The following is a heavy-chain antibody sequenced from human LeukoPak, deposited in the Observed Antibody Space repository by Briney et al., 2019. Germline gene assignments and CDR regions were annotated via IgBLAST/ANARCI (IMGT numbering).Heavy chain of an antibody. J-gene: IGHJ4*02. CDR1: GGSISSYY. CDR3: ARGGSTYYDFWSGYGYYFDY. CDR2: IYISEST. V-gene: IGHV4-4*07. D-gene: IGHD3-3*01. Sequence: SETLSLTCTVSGGSISSYYWTWIRQPAGKGLEWIGRIYISESTDYNPSLKSRVTMSVDTSKNQFSLKLSSVTGADTAVYYCARGGSTYYDFWSGYGYYFDYWGQGTLVTVSS.